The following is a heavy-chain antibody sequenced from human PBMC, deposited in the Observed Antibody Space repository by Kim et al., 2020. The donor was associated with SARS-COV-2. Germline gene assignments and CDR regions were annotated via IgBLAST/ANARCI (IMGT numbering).Heavy chain of an antibody. CDR1: GFTFSSYA. Sequence: GGSLRLSCAASGFTFSSYAMSWVRQAPGKGLEWVSAISGSGGSTYYADSVKGRFTISRDNSKNTLYLQMNSLRAEDTAVYYCAKDLVRYSGSYYEEARDYWGQGNLVTVSS. V-gene: IGHV3-23*01. D-gene: IGHD1-26*01. CDR3: AKDLVRYSGSYYEEARDY. J-gene: IGHJ4*02. CDR2: ISGSGGST.